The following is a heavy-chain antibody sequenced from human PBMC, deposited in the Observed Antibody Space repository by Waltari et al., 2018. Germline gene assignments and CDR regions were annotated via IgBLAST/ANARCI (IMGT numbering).Heavy chain of an antibody. CDR2: IYSGGGI. CDR3: ARDPPGVAVSGKG. V-gene: IGHV3-53*01. J-gene: IGHJ4*02. CDR1: GFTVGNNY. Sequence: EVQLVESGGGLIQPGGSLRLSCAVSGFTVGNNYMSWVRQAPGKGLEWISLIYSGGGIHYADSGKGRFTISRDSSKNTLYLQMNSLRVEDTAVYYCARDPPGVAVSGKGWGQGTLVTVSS. D-gene: IGHD6-19*01.